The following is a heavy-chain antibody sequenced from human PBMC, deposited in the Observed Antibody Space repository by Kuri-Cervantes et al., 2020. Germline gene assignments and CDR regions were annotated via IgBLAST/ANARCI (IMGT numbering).Heavy chain of an antibody. CDR1: GYTFTSYY. J-gene: IGHJ4*02. D-gene: IGHD5-18*01. V-gene: IGHV1-46*01. Sequence: PSVKVSCKASGYTFTSYYMHWVRQAPGQGLEWMGIINPSGGSTSYAQKFQGRVTMTRDTSTSTVYMELSSLRSEDTAVYHCARPDVDTASGFTGGRFDYWGQGTLVTVSS. CDR3: ARPDVDTASGFTGGRFDY. CDR2: INPSGGST.